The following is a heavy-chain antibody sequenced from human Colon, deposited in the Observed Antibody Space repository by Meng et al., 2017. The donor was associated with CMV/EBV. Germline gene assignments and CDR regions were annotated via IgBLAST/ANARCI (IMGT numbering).Heavy chain of an antibody. Sequence: GESLKISCAASGFTFSDYYMSWVRQAPGKGLEWVATIKEDGSETYYVDSVKGRFTISRDNGKNSMYLQMNSLRDEDTPVYYCARVIKTFGVVERSNDYWGQGTLVTVSS. J-gene: IGHJ4*01. V-gene: IGHV3-7*01. CDR1: GFTFSDYY. CDR2: IKEDGSET. CDR3: ARVIKTFGVVERSNDY. D-gene: IGHD3-3*01.